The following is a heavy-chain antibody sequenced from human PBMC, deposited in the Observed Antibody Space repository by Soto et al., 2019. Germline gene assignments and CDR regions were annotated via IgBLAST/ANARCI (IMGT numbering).Heavy chain of an antibody. D-gene: IGHD6-13*01. CDR2: INDGNGNT. Sequence: QVQLVQSGAEVKKPGASVKVSCKASGYTFTSYAMHWVRQAPGQRLEWMGWINDGNGNTKYSQKFQGRVTITRATSASTAYMERSSLRSEDTAVYYCAREVAAAGRRGRWFDPWGQGTLVTVSS. CDR1: GYTFTSYA. CDR3: AREVAAAGRRGRWFDP. V-gene: IGHV1-3*01. J-gene: IGHJ5*02.